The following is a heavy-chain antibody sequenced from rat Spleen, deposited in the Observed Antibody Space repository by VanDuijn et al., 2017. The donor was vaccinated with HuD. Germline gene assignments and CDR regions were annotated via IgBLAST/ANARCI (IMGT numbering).Heavy chain of an antibody. J-gene: IGHJ2*01. CDR1: GFTFSTAW. D-gene: IGHD1-9*01. Sequence: EVQVLESGGGLVQPGNSLKLSCATSGFTFSTAWMYWYRQFPEKRLEWVARIKAKSNNYANDYTESVKGRFTIARDESKSSIYLQMNNLKEEDTAIYYCAWPDYGYNYGYFDYWGQGVMVTVSS. V-gene: IGHV6-6*01. CDR3: AWPDYGYNYGYFDY. CDR2: IKAKSNNYAN.